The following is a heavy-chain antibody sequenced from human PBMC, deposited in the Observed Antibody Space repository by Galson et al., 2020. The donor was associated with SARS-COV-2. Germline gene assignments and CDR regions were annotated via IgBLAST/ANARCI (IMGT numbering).Heavy chain of an antibody. CDR2: MNDNGGTT. CDR1: GFSFSNYA. CDR3: AKESIGGGGWLGH. Sequence: GGTLRLSCAASGFSFSNYAMSWVRQAPGKGLEWVSIMNDNGGTTHYADSVKGRFTIPRDNSKNTQFMQMSSLRAEDTPAYYCAKESIGGGGWLGHWGQGTLVTVSS. J-gene: IGHJ4*02. V-gene: IGHV3-23*01. D-gene: IGHD6-19*01.